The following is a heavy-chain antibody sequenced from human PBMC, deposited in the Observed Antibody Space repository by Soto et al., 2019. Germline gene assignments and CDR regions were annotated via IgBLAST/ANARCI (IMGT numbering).Heavy chain of an antibody. CDR3: ASGYGMDV. V-gene: IGHV4-30-2*01. Sequence: SETLSLTCVVSGGSISSGGYSWSWIRQPPGKGLEWIGYIYHSGSTYYNPSLKSRVTISVDRSKNQFSLKLSSVTAADTAVYYCASGYGMDVRGQGTTVTVSS. CDR1: GGSISSGGYS. CDR2: IYHSGST. J-gene: IGHJ6*02.